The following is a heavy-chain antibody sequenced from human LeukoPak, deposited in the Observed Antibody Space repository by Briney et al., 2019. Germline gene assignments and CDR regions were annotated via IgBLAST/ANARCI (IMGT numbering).Heavy chain of an antibody. Sequence: SVKVSCKASGGTFSSYAISWVRQAPGQGLEWMGRIIPILGIANYAQKFQGRVTITADKSTSTAYMELSSLRSEDTVVYYCARVPATAYWYFDLWGRGTLVTVSS. V-gene: IGHV1-69*04. CDR3: ARVPATAYWYFDL. J-gene: IGHJ2*01. CDR1: GGTFSSYA. CDR2: IIPILGIA.